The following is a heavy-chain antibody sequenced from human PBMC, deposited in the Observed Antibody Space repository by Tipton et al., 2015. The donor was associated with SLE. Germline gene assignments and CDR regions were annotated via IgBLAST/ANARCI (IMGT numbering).Heavy chain of an antibody. Sequence: SLRLSCAGSGFTFSSYAMHWVRQAPGKGLEWVAVIAYDGRRKYYADSVKGRFTISRDSSYNTLFLQMNSLRSEDTAVYYCARDPHPLTGYYPDFDYWGQGTLVTVSS. J-gene: IGHJ4*02. D-gene: IGHD3-9*01. CDR2: IAYDGRRK. V-gene: IGHV3-30*04. CDR3: ARDPHPLTGYYPDFDY. CDR1: GFTFSSYA.